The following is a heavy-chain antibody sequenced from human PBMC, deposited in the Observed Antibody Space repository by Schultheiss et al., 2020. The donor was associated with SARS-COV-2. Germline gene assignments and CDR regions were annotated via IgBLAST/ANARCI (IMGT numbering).Heavy chain of an antibody. D-gene: IGHD6-6*01. Sequence: SETLSLTCTVSGGSISSYDWSWIRQPPGKGLEWIGYVYYSGSTYYNPSLKSLVTISVDTSKNQFSLKLSSVTAADTAVYYCARNPSIAAGLDYWGQGTLVTVSS. CDR3: ARNPSIAAGLDY. CDR1: GGSISSYD. CDR2: VYYSGST. J-gene: IGHJ4*02. V-gene: IGHV4-59*12.